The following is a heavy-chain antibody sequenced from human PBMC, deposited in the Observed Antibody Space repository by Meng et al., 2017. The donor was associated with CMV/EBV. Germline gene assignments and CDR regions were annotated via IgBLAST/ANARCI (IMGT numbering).Heavy chain of an antibody. CDR1: GGSFSSGSYY. CDR3: ARDRGYSSSWRRGYYGMDV. J-gene: IGHJ6*02. Sequence: SETLSLTCTVSGGSFSSGSYYWSWIRQPPGKGLEWIGYIYYSGSTNYNPSLKSRVTISVDTSKNQFSLKLSSVTAADTAVYYCARDRGYSSSWRRGYYGMDVWGQGTTVTVSS. D-gene: IGHD6-13*01. V-gene: IGHV4-61*01. CDR2: IYYSGST.